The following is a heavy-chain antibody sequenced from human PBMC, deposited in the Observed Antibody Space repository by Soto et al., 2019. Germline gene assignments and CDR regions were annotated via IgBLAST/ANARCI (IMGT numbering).Heavy chain of an antibody. CDR2: IKQDGSEK. Sequence: LRLSCAASGFTFRSNWMSWVRQAPGKGLEWVANIKQDGSEKYYVDSVKGRFTISRDNAKNSLYLQMNSLRAEDTAVYYCATSGGGWLQPPVWGQGTLVTVSS. D-gene: IGHD5-12*01. V-gene: IGHV3-7*03. CDR1: GFTFRSNW. CDR3: ATSGGGWLQPPV. J-gene: IGHJ4*02.